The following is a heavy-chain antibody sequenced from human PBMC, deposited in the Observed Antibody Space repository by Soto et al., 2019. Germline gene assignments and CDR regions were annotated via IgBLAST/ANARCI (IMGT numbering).Heavy chain of an antibody. V-gene: IGHV4-28*01. CDR1: SYSISSGNW. D-gene: IGHD3-16*01. CDR3: GRLPRLGDPFDY. J-gene: IGHJ4*02. Sequence: QVQMQESSPGLVKPSDTLSLTCVVSSYSISSGNWWGWLRQPPGKGLEWLAYMSYSGTTYYNPSLKSRVSMSIDTSKNQFSLSLSSVTAVDTAVYYCGRLPRLGDPFDYWGQGILVTVSS. CDR2: MSYSGTT.